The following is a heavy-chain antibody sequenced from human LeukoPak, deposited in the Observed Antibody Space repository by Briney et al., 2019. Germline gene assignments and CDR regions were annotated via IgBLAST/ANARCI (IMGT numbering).Heavy chain of an antibody. CDR3: ARVEEGYGSGRRENYYYYYMDV. Sequence: SETLSLTCTVSGGSISSYYWSWIRQPPGKGLEWIGYIYYSGSTNYNPSLKSRVTISVDTSKNQFSLKLSSVTAADTAVYYCARVEEGYGSGRRENYYYYYMDVWGKGTTVTVSS. J-gene: IGHJ6*03. CDR1: GGSISSYY. CDR2: IYYSGST. D-gene: IGHD3-10*01. V-gene: IGHV4-59*01.